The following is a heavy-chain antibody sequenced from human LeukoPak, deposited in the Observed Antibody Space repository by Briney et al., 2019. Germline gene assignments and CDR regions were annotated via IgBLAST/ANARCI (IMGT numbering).Heavy chain of an antibody. CDR1: GFTFSSYA. V-gene: IGHV3-23*01. J-gene: IGHJ4*02. D-gene: IGHD3-10*01. CDR2: FSGSGGST. Sequence: GGSLRLSCAASGFTFSSYAMSWVRQAPGKGLEWVSTFSGSGGSTHYADSVKGRFTISRDNSKNTLYMQMNSLRAEDTAVYYCAKDPYGGSGNYFDYWGQGTLVTVSS. CDR3: AKDPYGGSGNYFDY.